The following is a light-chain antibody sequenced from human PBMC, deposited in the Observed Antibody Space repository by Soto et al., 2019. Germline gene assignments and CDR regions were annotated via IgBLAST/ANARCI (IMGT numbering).Light chain of an antibody. J-gene: IGKJ2*01. CDR2: GAS. V-gene: IGKV3-20*01. Sequence: EIVLTQSPGTVSSSPGERVTLSCRASQTIANNFLAWYQHRPGQAPRVVVYGASSRATGIPDGFSGSGSGTEFTLTISRLEPEDFPVYYCQQYDSSYTFGQGTKLE. CDR3: QQYDSSYT. CDR1: QTIANNF.